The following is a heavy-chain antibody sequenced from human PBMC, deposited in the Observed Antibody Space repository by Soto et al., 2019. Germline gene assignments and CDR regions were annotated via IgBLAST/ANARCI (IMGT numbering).Heavy chain of an antibody. CDR1: GYSFTSYW. CDR2: IDPSDSYT. CDR3: ARHGITGYYYYGMDV. Sequence: GESLKISCKGSGYSFTSYWISWVRQMPGKGLEWMGRIDPSDSYTNYSPSLQGHVTISADKSISTAYLQWSSLKASDTAMYYCARHGITGYYYYGMDVWGQGTTVTVSS. V-gene: IGHV5-10-1*01. D-gene: IGHD1-20*01. J-gene: IGHJ6*02.